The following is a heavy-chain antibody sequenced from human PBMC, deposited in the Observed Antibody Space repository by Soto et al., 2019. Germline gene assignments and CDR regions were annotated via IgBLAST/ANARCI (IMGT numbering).Heavy chain of an antibody. CDR1: GFTFSNFA. Sequence: QLLESGGGFVQPGGSLRLSCVASGFTFSNFAMAWVRQAPGEGLEWVSAISGSGDDTFYADSMKGRFTISRDNSKDILYLQINSLRAEDTAVYYCANPIPKTGTTFGFWGQGTLVTVSS. CDR3: ANPIPKTGTTFGF. V-gene: IGHV3-23*01. D-gene: IGHD1-1*01. CDR2: ISGSGDDT. J-gene: IGHJ4*02.